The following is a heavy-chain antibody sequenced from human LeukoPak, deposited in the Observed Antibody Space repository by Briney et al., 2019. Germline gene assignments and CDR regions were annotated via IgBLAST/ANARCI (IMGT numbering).Heavy chain of an antibody. J-gene: IGHJ5*02. CDR2: INSDGGGA. Sequence: PGGSLRLSCAASGITFCNNWMHWVRQGPGKGLGWISRINSDGGGAIYADPVKGRFTVSRDNAKNTLYLQMNSLRAEDTAVYYCARDVPHNWFDTWGQGTLVTVSS. V-gene: IGHV3-74*01. CDR1: GITFCNNW. CDR3: ARDVPHNWFDT.